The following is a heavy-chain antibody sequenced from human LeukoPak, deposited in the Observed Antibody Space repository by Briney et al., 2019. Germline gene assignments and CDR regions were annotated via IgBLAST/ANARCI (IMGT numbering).Heavy chain of an antibody. CDR1: GYSFTSYW. J-gene: IGHJ4*02. V-gene: IGHV5-51*01. CDR2: IYPGDSDT. D-gene: IGHD5-24*01. Sequence: MSGASLKISCKGSGYSFTSYWIGCGRQMPGKGLEWMGIIYPGDSDTRYSPSFQSQVTISADKSISTAYLQWSSLKASDTAMYYCARLESEMATIRVYYFDYWGQGTLVTVSS. CDR3: ARLESEMATIRVYYFDY.